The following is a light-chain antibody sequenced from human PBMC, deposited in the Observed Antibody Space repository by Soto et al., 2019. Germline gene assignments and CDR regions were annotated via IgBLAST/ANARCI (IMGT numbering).Light chain of an antibody. CDR2: DNN. J-gene: IGLJ2*01. V-gene: IGLV1-51*01. Sequence: QSVLTQPPSVSAAPGQKVTISCSGSSSNIGDNYVSWYQQLPGTAPRLLIYDNNKRPSRIPDRFSGSRSGTSASLDITGLQTGEEATYYCETWDNSLSGFVFGGGTKLTVL. CDR1: SSNIGDNY. CDR3: ETWDNSLSGFV.